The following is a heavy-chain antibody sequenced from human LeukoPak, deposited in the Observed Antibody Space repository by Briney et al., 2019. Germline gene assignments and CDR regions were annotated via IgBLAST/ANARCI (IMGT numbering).Heavy chain of an antibody. Sequence: GASVKVSFKASGYTLTSYYMHWVRQAPGQGLEWMGLINPTVGDTIYAQKFQGRVTMTRDISTSTVYMELSSLRSDDTAVYYCARYGFSSSWQGGWHAFDIWGQGTMVTVSS. V-gene: IGHV1-46*01. CDR3: ARYGFSSSWQGGWHAFDI. CDR1: GYTLTSYY. D-gene: IGHD6-13*01. CDR2: INPTVGDT. J-gene: IGHJ3*02.